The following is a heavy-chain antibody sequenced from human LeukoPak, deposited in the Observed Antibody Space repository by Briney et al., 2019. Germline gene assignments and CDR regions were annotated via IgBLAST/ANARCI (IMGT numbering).Heavy chain of an antibody. CDR3: ARGEFAWIQGSYGMNV. J-gene: IGHJ6*02. D-gene: IGHD5-18*01. CDR1: GFAFSTNW. V-gene: IGHV3-7*01. Sequence: GGSLRLSCAASGFAFSTNWMSWVRQTPGKGPEWVANIKQDGSDKYYVDSVKGRFTISRDNAKNALYLQVNSLRPEDTAVYYCARGEFAWIQGSYGMNVWGQGTTVTVSS. CDR2: IKQDGSDK.